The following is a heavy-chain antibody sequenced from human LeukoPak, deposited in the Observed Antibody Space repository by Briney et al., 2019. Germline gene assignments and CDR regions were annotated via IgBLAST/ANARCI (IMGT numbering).Heavy chain of an antibody. D-gene: IGHD6-13*01. Sequence: GGSLRLSCAASGFTFDDYAMHWVRQAPGKGLEWVSGISWNSGSIGYADSVKGRFTISRDNAKNSLYLQMNSLRPEDTAVYYCAKDTDIAAADYYFDYWGQGTLVTVSS. CDR3: AKDTDIAAADYYFDY. CDR2: ISWNSGSI. CDR1: GFTFDDYA. V-gene: IGHV3-9*01. J-gene: IGHJ4*02.